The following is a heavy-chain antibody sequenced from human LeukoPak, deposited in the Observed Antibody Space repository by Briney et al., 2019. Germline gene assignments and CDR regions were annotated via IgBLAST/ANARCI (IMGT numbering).Heavy chain of an antibody. CDR1: GGSISSGNYY. Sequence: PSETLSLTCTVSGGSISSGNYYWGWIRQPPGKGLEWNGSIYYSGSTYYNPSLKSRVTISVDTSKNQFSLKLSSVTAADTAVYYCVNRDGSGSSYYFDYWGQGTLVTVSS. D-gene: IGHD3-10*01. J-gene: IGHJ4*02. V-gene: IGHV4-39*01. CDR3: VNRDGSGSSYYFDY. CDR2: IYYSGST.